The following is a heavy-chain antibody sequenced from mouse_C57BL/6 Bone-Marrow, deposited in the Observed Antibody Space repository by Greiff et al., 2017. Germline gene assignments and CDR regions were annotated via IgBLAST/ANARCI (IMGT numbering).Heavy chain of an antibody. V-gene: IGHV1-55*01. D-gene: IGHD4-1*01. J-gene: IGHJ2*01. CDR3: ARNELGRDY. Sequence: VQLQQPGAELVKPGASVKMSCKASGYTFTSYWITWVKQRPGQGLEWIGDIYPGSGSTNYNEKFKSKATLTVDTSSSTAYMQISSRTSEDSAVYTCARNELGRDYWGQGTTLTVSS. CDR1: GYTFTSYW. CDR2: IYPGSGST.